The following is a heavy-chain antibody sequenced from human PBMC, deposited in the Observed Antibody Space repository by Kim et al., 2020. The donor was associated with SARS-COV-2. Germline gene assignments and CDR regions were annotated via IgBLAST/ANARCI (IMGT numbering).Heavy chain of an antibody. CDR1: GGSFSGYY. D-gene: IGHD3-10*01. CDR2: INHSGST. V-gene: IGHV4-34*01. CDR3: ARTAMVRGGIITESDY. Sequence: SETLSLTCAVYGGSFSGYYWSWIRQPPGKGLEWIGEINHSGSTNYNPSLKSRVTISVDTSKNQFSLKLSSVTAADTTVYYCARTAMVRGGIITESDYWGQGTLVTVSS. J-gene: IGHJ4*02.